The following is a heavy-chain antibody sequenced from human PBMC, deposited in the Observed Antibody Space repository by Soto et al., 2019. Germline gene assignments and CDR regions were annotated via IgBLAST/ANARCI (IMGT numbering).Heavy chain of an antibody. D-gene: IGHD3-22*01. V-gene: IGHV4-31*03. CDR1: GGSISSGGYY. Sequence: QVQLQESGPGLVKPSQTLSLTCTVSGGSISSGGYYWSWIRQHPGKGLEWIGYIYYSGSTYYNPSLKSRVTISVDTSKNQFSLKLSSVTAADTAVYYCARVDYDSSALGVERGGFDYWGQGTLVTVSS. CDR2: IYYSGST. CDR3: ARVDYDSSALGVERGGFDY. J-gene: IGHJ4*02.